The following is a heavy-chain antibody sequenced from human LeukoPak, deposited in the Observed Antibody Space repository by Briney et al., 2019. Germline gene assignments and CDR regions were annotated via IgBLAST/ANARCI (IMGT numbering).Heavy chain of an antibody. CDR3: ASQYCSSTSCYGIPFDY. J-gene: IGHJ4*02. Sequence: GSLRLSCAASGFTFSSYGMHWVRQAPGKGLEWVAVIWYDGSNKYYADSVKGRFTISRDNSKNTLYLQMNSLRAEDTAVYYCASQYCSSTSCYGIPFDYWGQGTLVTVSS. CDR1: GFTFSSYG. CDR2: IWYDGSNK. V-gene: IGHV3-33*01. D-gene: IGHD2-2*01.